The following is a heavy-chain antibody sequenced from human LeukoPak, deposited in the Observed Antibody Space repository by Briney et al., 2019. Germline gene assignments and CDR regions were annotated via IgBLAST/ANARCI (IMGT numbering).Heavy chain of an antibody. Sequence: PGGSLKLSCAASGFTFSGSAMHWVRQASGKGLEWVSSISSSSSYIYYADSVKGRFTISRDNAKNSLYLQMNSLIAEDTAVYYCARDRGYDYVDPNWGQGTLVTVSS. D-gene: IGHD4-17*01. V-gene: IGHV3-21*01. CDR2: ISSSSSYI. CDR1: GFTFSGSA. J-gene: IGHJ4*02. CDR3: ARDRGYDYVDPN.